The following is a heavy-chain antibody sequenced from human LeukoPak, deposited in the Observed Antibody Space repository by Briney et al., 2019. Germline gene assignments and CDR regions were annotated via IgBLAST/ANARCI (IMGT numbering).Heavy chain of an antibody. D-gene: IGHD6-13*01. V-gene: IGHV1-2*02. J-gene: IGHJ4*02. CDR1: GYTFTGYY. CDR2: INPNSGGT. Sequence: ASVKVSCKASGYTFTGYYMHWVRQAPGQGLEWMGWINPNSGGTNYAQKFQGRVTMTRDTSISTAYMELNRLRSDDTAVYYCARVESIAAAGYFDYWGQGTLVTVSS. CDR3: ARVESIAAAGYFDY.